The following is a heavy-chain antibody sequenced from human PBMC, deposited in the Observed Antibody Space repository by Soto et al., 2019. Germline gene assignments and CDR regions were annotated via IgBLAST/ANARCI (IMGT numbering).Heavy chain of an antibody. CDR2: ISGSGDGT. V-gene: IGHV3-23*01. CDR3: AKDRGSSRSHGTLDF. D-gene: IGHD6-13*01. J-gene: IGHJ4*02. Sequence: EVQLLESGGDLVQPGGSLRLSCAASRFTFSNYAMSWVRQAPGKGLEWVSAISGSGDGTYSAYSVRGRFTISRDNSKNTLFLHMSSLRAEDTAVYFCAKDRGSSRSHGTLDFWGQGALVTVSS. CDR1: RFTFSNYA.